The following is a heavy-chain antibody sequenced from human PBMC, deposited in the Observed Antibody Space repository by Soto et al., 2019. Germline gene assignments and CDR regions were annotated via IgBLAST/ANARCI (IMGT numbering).Heavy chain of an antibody. CDR1: GFTGISYA. Sequence: GGSLRLSGAASGFTGISYAMHWVRQAPGKGLEWVAVISYDGSNKYYADSVKGRFTISRDNSKNTLYLQMNSLRAEDTAVYYCARVNCSSTSCYIPTHYGMDVWGQGTTVTVSS. J-gene: IGHJ6*02. CDR2: ISYDGSNK. D-gene: IGHD2-2*02. CDR3: ARVNCSSTSCYIPTHYGMDV. V-gene: IGHV3-30-3*01.